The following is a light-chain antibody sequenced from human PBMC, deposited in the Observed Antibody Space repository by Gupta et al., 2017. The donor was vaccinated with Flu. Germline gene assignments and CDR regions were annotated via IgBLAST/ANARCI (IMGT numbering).Light chain of an antibody. CDR1: SSDIGSYNY. V-gene: IGLV2-14*01. J-gene: IGLJ2*01. CDR2: GVT. Sequence: SITIACTGTSSDIGSYNYVSWYQQHPGQPPKLLIYGVTKRPSGVSTRFSASKSGDTASLTISARQAEGEADYDCSSCISSSTLVFGGGTKLTVL. CDR3: SSCISSSTLV.